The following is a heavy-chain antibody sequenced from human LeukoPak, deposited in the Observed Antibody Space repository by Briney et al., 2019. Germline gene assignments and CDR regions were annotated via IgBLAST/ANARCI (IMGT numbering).Heavy chain of an antibody. CDR2: IYHSGTT. CDR3: ARLPTGYPNWFDP. D-gene: IGHD3-9*01. J-gene: IGHJ5*02. CDR1: DGSITSNNYY. Sequence: PSETLSLTCTVSDGSITSNNYYWGWIRQPPGKGLEWIGTIYHSGTTYYNPSLKSRVTISVDTSKNQFFLKLSSVTAADTAVYYCARLPTGYPNWFDPWGQGSLVTVSS. V-gene: IGHV4-39*01.